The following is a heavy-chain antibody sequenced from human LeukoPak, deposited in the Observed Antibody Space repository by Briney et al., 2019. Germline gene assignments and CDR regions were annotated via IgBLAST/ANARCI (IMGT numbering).Heavy chain of an antibody. CDR1: GGSISSGSYY. CDR3: AIEVVVVAATPHNWFDP. J-gene: IGHJ5*02. Sequence: PSQTLSLTCTVSGGSISSGSYYWSWIRQPAGKGLEWIGRIYTSGSTNYNPSLKSRVTISVDTSKNQFSLKLSSVTAADTAVYYCAIEVVVVAATPHNWFDPWGQGTLVTVSS. V-gene: IGHV4-61*02. D-gene: IGHD2-15*01. CDR2: IYTSGST.